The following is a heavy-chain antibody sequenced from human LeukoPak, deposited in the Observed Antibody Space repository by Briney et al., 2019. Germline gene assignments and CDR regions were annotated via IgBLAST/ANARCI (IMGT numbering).Heavy chain of an antibody. D-gene: IGHD2-8*01. CDR1: GYTFSGSY. CDR2: INPNSGDT. V-gene: IGHV1-2*06. Sequence: ASVKVSCKASGYTFSGSYIHWVRQAPGQGLEWMGRINPNSGDTNYSQNFQGRVTMTRDTSISTAYMELTRLRSDDTAVYYCARGGLRVMVYRLYYMDVWGKGTTVTVSS. J-gene: IGHJ6*03. CDR3: ARGGLRVMVYRLYYMDV.